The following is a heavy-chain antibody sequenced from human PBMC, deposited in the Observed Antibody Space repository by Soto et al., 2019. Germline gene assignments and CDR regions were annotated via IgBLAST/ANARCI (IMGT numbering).Heavy chain of an antibody. CDR1: GFTFSDYY. Sequence: GGSLRLSCAASGFTFSDYYMSWIRQAPGKWLEWVSYISSSDSIYYADSVKGRFTISRDNAKNSVYLQMNSLGAEDTAVYYCARDLGYYDSSGYFDYWGQGXLVTVYS. CDR3: ARDLGYYDSSGYFDY. V-gene: IGHV3-11*01. D-gene: IGHD3-22*01. J-gene: IGHJ4*02. CDR2: ISSSDSI.